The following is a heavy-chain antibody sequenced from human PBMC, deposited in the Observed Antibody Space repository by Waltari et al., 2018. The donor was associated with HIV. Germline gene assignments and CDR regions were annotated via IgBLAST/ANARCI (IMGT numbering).Heavy chain of an antibody. J-gene: IGHJ4*02. D-gene: IGHD3-10*02. Sequence: EVQLVESGGGLVKPGGSPRLSCTASGLTLSTGPMNWVRPAPGKGLGWVSSISSGTSYIYYADSVTGRFTVSRDNAKNSLFLQMNSLRADDTAVYYCARQQLGSGALDLWGQGTLVTVSS. CDR2: ISSGTSYI. V-gene: IGHV3-21*02. CDR1: GLTLSTGP. CDR3: ARQQLGSGALDL.